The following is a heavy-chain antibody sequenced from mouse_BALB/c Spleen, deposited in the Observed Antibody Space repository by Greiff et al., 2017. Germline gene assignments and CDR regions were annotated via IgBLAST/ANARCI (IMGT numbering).Heavy chain of an antibody. J-gene: IGHJ4*01. Sequence: DVKLVESGGGLVQPGGSRKLSCAASGFTFSSFGMHWVRQAPEKGLEWVAYISSGSSTIYYADTVKGRFTISRDNPKNTLFLQMTILRSEDTAMYYCARGGTSEDYAFDYWGQGTSVTVSS. CDR2: ISSGSSTI. V-gene: IGHV5-17*02. CDR1: GFTFSSFG. D-gene: IGHD2-14*01. CDR3: ARGGTSEDYAFDY.